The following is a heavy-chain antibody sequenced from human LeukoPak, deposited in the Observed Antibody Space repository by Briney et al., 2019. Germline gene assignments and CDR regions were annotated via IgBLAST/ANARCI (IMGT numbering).Heavy chain of an antibody. CDR3: ARDYSPLPDYYFDY. Sequence: PGGSLRLSCAASGFTFSTYTMQWVRQAPGKGLELLAVISYDGKSKYYADSVKGRFTISRDNSKNTLYLQMNSLRAEDTAVYYCARDYSPLPDYYFDYWGQGTLVTVSS. CDR1: GFTFSTYT. D-gene: IGHD6-13*01. V-gene: IGHV3-30*04. J-gene: IGHJ4*02. CDR2: ISYDGKSK.